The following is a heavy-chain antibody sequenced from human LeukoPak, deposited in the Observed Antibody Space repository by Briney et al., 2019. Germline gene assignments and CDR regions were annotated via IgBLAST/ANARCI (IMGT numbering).Heavy chain of an antibody. J-gene: IGHJ4*02. Sequence: GGSLRLSCAASEFTFSSYSMNWVRQAPGKGLEWVSNINSSSSTIYYADSAKGRFTISRDNAKNSLYLQMNSLRAEDTAVYYCAGLDYDILTGPNDYWGQGTLVTVSS. CDR2: INSSSSTI. CDR3: AGLDYDILTGPNDY. CDR1: EFTFSSYS. V-gene: IGHV3-48*01. D-gene: IGHD3-9*01.